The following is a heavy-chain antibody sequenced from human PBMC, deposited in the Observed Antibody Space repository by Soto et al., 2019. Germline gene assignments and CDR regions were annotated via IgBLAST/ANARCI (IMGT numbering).Heavy chain of an antibody. CDR2: ISSSSSTI. D-gene: IGHD3-10*01. V-gene: IGHV3-48*01. CDR1: GFTFSSYS. J-gene: IGHJ4*02. Sequence: EVQLVESGGGLVQPGGSLRLSCAASGFTFSSYSMNWVRQAPGKGLEWVSYISSSSSTIYYAASVQGRFTISRDNAKNSLYLQLNSLSAEDTAVYYCARANYYGSPGDFDYWGQGTLVTVSS. CDR3: ARANYYGSPGDFDY.